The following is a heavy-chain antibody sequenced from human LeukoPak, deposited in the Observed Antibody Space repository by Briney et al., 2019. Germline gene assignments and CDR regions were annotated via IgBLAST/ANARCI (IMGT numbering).Heavy chain of an antibody. J-gene: IGHJ4*02. Sequence: GGSLRLSCAVSGFTFGNFWMSWVRQAPGKGLEWVANIKYDGSEIHYVDTVKGRFTISRNNDKNSMYLQMNSLRAEDTGIYFCAKESTITAYNFDYWGQGTLVTVSS. V-gene: IGHV3-7*03. D-gene: IGHD4-11*01. CDR3: AKESTITAYNFDY. CDR1: GFTFGNFW. CDR2: IKYDGSEI.